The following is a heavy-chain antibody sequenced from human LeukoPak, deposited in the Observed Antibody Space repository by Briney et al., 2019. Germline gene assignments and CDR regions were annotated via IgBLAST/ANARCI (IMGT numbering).Heavy chain of an antibody. Sequence: PSETLSLTCTVSGGSISSGSYYWSWIRQPAGKGLEWIGRIYTSGSTNYNPSLKSRVTISVDTSKNQFSLKLSSVTAADTAVYYCARDGTRGYWGQGTLVTVSS. CDR1: GGSISSGSYY. D-gene: IGHD1-14*01. CDR2: IYTSGST. V-gene: IGHV4-61*02. J-gene: IGHJ4*02. CDR3: ARDGTRGY.